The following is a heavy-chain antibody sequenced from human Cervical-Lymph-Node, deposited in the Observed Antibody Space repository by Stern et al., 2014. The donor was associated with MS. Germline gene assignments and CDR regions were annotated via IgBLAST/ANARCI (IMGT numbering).Heavy chain of an antibody. D-gene: IGHD3-16*02. CDR2: ITPYNDYT. V-gene: IGHV1-18*01. J-gene: IGHJ4*02. CDR3: ARDGGGSYHGH. Sequence: QDQLVQSGAEVKKPGASVKVSCKASGFTFINYGLSWVRQAPGQGLEWMGWITPYNDYTIYAQKFQDRVTMTTDTSTSTAYLEVRSLRSDDTALYYCARDGGGSYHGHWGQGTLVTVSP. CDR1: GFTFINYG.